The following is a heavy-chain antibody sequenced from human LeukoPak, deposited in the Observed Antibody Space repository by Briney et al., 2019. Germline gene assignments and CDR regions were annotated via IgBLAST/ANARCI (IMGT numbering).Heavy chain of an antibody. Sequence: PGGSLRLSCAASGFTFSSDAMSWVRQAPRKGVEWVSAISGSGGSTYYADSVKGRFTISRDNSKNTLYLQMNSLRAEGTAVYYCAKKDYGDYYFDYWGQGTLVTVSS. CDR2: ISGSGGST. V-gene: IGHV3-23*01. J-gene: IGHJ4*02. CDR1: GFTFSSDA. D-gene: IGHD4-17*01. CDR3: AKKDYGDYYFDY.